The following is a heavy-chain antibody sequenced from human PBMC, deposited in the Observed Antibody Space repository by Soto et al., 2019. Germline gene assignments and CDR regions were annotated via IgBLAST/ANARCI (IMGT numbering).Heavy chain of an antibody. CDR2: ISGSGDTT. D-gene: IGHD1-26*01. V-gene: IGHV3-23*01. J-gene: IGHJ4*02. Sequence: GGSLRLSCAASGFTFSTYAMSWVRQAPGKGLEWVSAISGSGDTTYYANSVKGRFTISRDNSKNTLYLQMNSLRAEDTAVYYCAKGSYRPHDYWGQGTLVTGSS. CDR1: GFTFSTYA. CDR3: AKGSYRPHDY.